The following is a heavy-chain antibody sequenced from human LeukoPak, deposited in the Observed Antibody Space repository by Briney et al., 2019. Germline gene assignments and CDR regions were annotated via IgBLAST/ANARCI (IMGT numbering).Heavy chain of an antibody. J-gene: IGHJ6*03. Sequence: GGSLGLSCAASGFTFNDHYMTWIRQAPGKGLEWVSYISPRSTTIYYADSVKGRFPITRDNAKNSLYLQMNSLGAEDTAVYYCARESYGGYVDDFYYYYYMDVWGKGTTVSVSS. V-gene: IGHV3-11*04. CDR2: ISPRSTTI. CDR3: ARESYGGYVDDFYYYYYMDV. D-gene: IGHD4-17*01. CDR1: GFTFNDHY.